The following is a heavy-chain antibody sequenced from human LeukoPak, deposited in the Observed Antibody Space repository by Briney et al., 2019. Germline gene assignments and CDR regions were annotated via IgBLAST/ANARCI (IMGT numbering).Heavy chain of an antibody. J-gene: IGHJ4*02. CDR2: TSFDGSLT. CDR1: GFNLNGYV. D-gene: IGHD6-19*01. CDR3: AREGYSSGRAAAFDY. Sequence: GGSLRLSCAASGFNLNGYVLHWVRQAPGKELEWVGLTSFDGSLTYADSVKGRFRISRDSSKKTLYLHMNSLRDEDTAVYYCAREGYSSGRAAAFDYWGQGTLVTVSS. V-gene: IGHV3-30*03.